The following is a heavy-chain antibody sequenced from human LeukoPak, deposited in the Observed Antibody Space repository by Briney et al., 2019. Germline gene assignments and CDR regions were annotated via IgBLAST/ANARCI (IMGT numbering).Heavy chain of an antibody. V-gene: IGHV4-34*01. CDR1: GGSFSGYY. CDR3: ARLGFSPI. CDR2: INHSGST. D-gene: IGHD7-27*01. Sequence: PSETLSLTCAVYGGSFSGYYWSWIRQPPGKGLEWIGEINHSGSTNYNPSLKSRLTISVDTSKNQFSLKLSSVTAADTAVYYCARLGFSPIWGQGTTVTVSS. J-gene: IGHJ6*02.